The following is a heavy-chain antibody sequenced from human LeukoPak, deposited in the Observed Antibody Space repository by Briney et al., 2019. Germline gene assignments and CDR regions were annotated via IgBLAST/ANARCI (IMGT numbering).Heavy chain of an antibody. CDR3: AREDVDIGMVTNNYYYGMDV. Sequence: PGGSLRLSCGASGFTFSAYWMSWVRQAPGKGLEWMANIKQDGREKSYVHSLKGRFTISRDNAKNSLYLQMNSLRAEDTAVYYCAREDVDIGMVTNNYYYGMDVWGQGTTLTVPS. CDR2: IKQDGREK. V-gene: IGHV3-7*01. J-gene: IGHJ6*02. D-gene: IGHD5-18*01. CDR1: GFTFSAYW.